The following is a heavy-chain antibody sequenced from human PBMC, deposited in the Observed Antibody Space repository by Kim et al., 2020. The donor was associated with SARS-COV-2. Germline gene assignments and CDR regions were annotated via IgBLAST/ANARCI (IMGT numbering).Heavy chain of an antibody. D-gene: IGHD1-26*01. CDR2: IYYSGTT. CDR1: GGSISSYY. CDR3: ARVGALTRSFDY. J-gene: IGHJ4*02. V-gene: IGHV4-59*01. Sequence: SETLSLTCTVSGGSISSYYWSWIRQSPGKGLEWIGYIYYSGTTYYNPSLKSRVTISVDTSENQFSLKLNSVTAADTAVYYCARVGALTRSFDYWGQGTL.